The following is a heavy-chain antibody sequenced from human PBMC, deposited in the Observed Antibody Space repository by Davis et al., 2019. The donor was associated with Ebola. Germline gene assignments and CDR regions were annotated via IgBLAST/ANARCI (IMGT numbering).Heavy chain of an antibody. V-gene: IGHV3-15*01. CDR3: TSPVGTADY. J-gene: IGHJ4*02. D-gene: IGHD4-23*01. CDR2: IKSKTDGGTT. CDR1: GFTVSSNH. Sequence: GESLKISCTASGFTVSSNHMSWVRQAPGKGLEWVGRIKSKTDGGTTDYAAPVKGRFTISRDDSKNTAYLQMNSLKTEDTAVYYCTSPVGTADYWGQGTLVTVSS.